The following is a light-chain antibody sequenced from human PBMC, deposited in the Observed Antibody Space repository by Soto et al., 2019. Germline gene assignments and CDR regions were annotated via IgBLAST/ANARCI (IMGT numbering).Light chain of an antibody. CDR2: GAS. Sequence: EIVLTQSPGTLSLSPGERATLCCRASQVFSSSYLAWYQQKPGQAPRLLIYGASGRATGIPDRFSGSGSGTDFTLTISRLEPEDFAVYYCQQYGSSPMYTFGQGTKLEIK. V-gene: IGKV3-20*01. CDR3: QQYGSSPMYT. CDR1: QVFSSSY. J-gene: IGKJ2*01.